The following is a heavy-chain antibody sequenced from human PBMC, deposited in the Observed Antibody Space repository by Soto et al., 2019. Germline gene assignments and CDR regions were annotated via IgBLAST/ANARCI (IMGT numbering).Heavy chain of an antibody. CDR2: ILSDGSNK. J-gene: IGHJ6*02. CDR1: GFTFSSYA. CDR3: ARDVFQEAF. D-gene: IGHD3-10*01. V-gene: IGHV3-30-3*01. Sequence: GGSLRLSCAASGFTFSSYAMHWVRQAPGKGLEWVAVILSDGSNKWYVDSVKGRFTISRDNSKNTLYLQMNSLRAEDTAVYYCARDVFQEAFWGQGTTVTVSS.